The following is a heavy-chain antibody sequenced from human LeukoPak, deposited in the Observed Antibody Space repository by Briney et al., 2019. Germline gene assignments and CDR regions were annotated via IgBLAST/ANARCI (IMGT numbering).Heavy chain of an antibody. CDR3: ARVGVYDPDGADYYDSGPFDY. CDR1: GYTFTSYD. V-gene: IGHV1-8*01. D-gene: IGHD3-22*01. J-gene: IGHJ4*02. Sequence: ASVKVSCKASGYTFTSYDINWVRQATGQGLEWMGWMNPNSGNTGYAQKFQGRVTMTRNTSISTAYMELSSLRSEDTAVYYCARVGVYDPDGADYYDSGPFDYWGQGTLVTVSS. CDR2: MNPNSGNT.